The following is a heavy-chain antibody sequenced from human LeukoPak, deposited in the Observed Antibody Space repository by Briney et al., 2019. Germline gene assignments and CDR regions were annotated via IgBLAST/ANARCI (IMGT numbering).Heavy chain of an antibody. D-gene: IGHD6-13*01. CDR2: MNRDGSEK. CDR1: GFTFSDYW. J-gene: IGHJ4*02. V-gene: IGHV3-7*03. Sequence: GGSLRLSCAASGFTFSDYWLSWVRQAPGKGLEWVANMNRDGSEKNYVDSMKGRITISRDNAKNSLYLQMNSLRAEDTAVYYCAARAAAGILDYWGQGTLVTVSS. CDR3: AARAAAGILDY.